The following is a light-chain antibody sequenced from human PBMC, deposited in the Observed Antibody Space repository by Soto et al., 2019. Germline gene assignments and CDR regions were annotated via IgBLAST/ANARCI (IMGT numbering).Light chain of an antibody. CDR3: QHLNTYPLT. V-gene: IGKV1-9*01. Sequence: DIKLTQSPSLLSASVGDRVTITCRASQGISSYLAWYQQEPGKAPKLLIYAASTLQSGVPSRFSGGASGTDFTLTISILQPEDFATYCCQHLNTYPLTFGGGTKVEIK. CDR1: QGISSY. CDR2: AAS. J-gene: IGKJ4*01.